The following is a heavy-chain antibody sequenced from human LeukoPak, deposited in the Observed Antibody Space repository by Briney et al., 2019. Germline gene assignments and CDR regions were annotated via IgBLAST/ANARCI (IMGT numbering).Heavy chain of an antibody. CDR1: GGSFRCYY. CDR3: ARGGRYDSSGLFDY. CDR2: INHSGNT. D-gene: IGHD3-22*01. J-gene: IGHJ4*02. V-gene: IGHV4-34*01. Sequence: SETLSLTCALYGGSFRCYYWSCIRQPPGKGLEESGEINHSGNTNYSPSLKSRLTISVDTSKKQFSLKLSSVTAADTAVYYCARGGRYDSSGLFDYWGRGTLVTVSS.